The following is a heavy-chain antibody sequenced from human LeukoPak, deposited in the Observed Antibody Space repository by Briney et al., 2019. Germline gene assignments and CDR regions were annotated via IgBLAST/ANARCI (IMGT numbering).Heavy chain of an antibody. J-gene: IGHJ5*02. CDR3: ARVPRTLWFGDLNDNWFDP. CDR2: ISAYNGNT. Sequence: AAVKVSCKASGYTFTSYGISWVRQAPEQGLEWMGWISAYNGNTNYAQKLQGRVTMTTDTSTSTAYMELRSLRSDDTAVYYCARVPRTLWFGDLNDNWFDPWGQGTLVTVSS. D-gene: IGHD3-10*01. V-gene: IGHV1-18*01. CDR1: GYTFTSYG.